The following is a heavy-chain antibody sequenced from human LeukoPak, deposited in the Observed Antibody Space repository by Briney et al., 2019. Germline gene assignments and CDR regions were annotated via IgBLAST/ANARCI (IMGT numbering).Heavy chain of an antibody. CDR2: ICYSGST. D-gene: IGHD3-3*01. CDR1: GGSISSYY. J-gene: IGHJ4*02. V-gene: IGHV4-59*01. Sequence: PSETLSLTCTVSGGSISSYYWSWIRQPPGKGLEWIGYICYSGSTNYNPSLKSRVTISVDTSKNQFSLKLSSVTAADTAVYYCARGYDFWSGYPWFDYWGQGTLVTVSS. CDR3: ARGYDFWSGYPWFDY.